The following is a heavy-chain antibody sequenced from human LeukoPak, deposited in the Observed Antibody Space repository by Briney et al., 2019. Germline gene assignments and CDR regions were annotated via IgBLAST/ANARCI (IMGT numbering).Heavy chain of an antibody. Sequence: GGSLRLSCAASGFNFSTYGMTWVRQAPGKGLEWVSAISGSGQSTYYADSVRGRFTISRDNSKNTLYLQMNSLRAEDTAVYYCAKGRGDFDYWGQGTLVTVSS. J-gene: IGHJ4*02. CDR2: ISGSGQST. V-gene: IGHV3-23*01. CDR3: AKGRGDFDY. D-gene: IGHD3-10*01. CDR1: GFNFSTYG.